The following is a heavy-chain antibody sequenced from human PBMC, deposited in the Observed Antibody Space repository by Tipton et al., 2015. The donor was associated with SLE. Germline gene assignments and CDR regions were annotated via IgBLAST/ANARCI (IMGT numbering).Heavy chain of an antibody. V-gene: IGHV1-8*03. CDR1: GYTFTRYG. D-gene: IGHD6-6*01. CDR2: MNPNVDNAV. Sequence: QSGPEVKKPGASVKVSCKASGYTFTRYGISWVRQAPGQGLEWMGWMNPNVDNAVGYAQKFQGRVTITGDTSISTVYMELSSLRSEDTAVYYCARLSIAARRRAFDIWGQGTMVTVSS. J-gene: IGHJ3*02. CDR3: ARLSIAARRRAFDI.